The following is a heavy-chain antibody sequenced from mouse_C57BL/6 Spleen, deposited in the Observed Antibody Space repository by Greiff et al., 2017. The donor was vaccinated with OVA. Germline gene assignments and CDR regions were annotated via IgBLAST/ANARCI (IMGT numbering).Heavy chain of an antibody. CDR3: AREGNYGSSYDY. Sequence: DVHLVESEGGLVQPGSSMKLSCTASGFTFSDYYMAWVRQVPEKGLEWVANINYDGSSTYYLDSLKSRFIISRDNAKNILYLQMSSLKSEDTATYYCAREGNYGSSYDYWGQGTTLTVSS. CDR2: INYDGSST. D-gene: IGHD1-1*01. V-gene: IGHV5-16*01. J-gene: IGHJ2*01. CDR1: GFTFSDYY.